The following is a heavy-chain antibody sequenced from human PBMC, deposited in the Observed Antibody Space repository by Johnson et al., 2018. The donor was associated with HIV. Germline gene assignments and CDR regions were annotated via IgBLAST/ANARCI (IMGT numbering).Heavy chain of an antibody. D-gene: IGHD3-22*01. V-gene: IGHV3-66*01. CDR1: GFTVSSNY. CDR3: AREEGGYYDSSGYYYVGAFDI. CDR2: IYSGGST. J-gene: IGHJ3*02. Sequence: VQLVESGGGVVQPGRSLRLSCAASGFTVSSNYMSWVRQAPGQGLDWVSVIYSGGSTYYADSLKDRFTISRDNSKNTLYLQMNSLIAEDTAVYYCAREEGGYYDSSGYYYVGAFDIWGQGTMVTVSS.